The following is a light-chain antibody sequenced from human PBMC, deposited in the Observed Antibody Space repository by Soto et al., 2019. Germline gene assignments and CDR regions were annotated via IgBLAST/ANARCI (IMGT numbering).Light chain of an antibody. CDR2: EGS. CDR3: CSYAGSSIVV. V-gene: IGLV2-23*01. Sequence: QSALTQPASASGSPGQSITISCTGTSSDVGSYNLVSWYQQHPGKAPKLMIYEGSKRPSGVSNRFSGSKSGNTASLTISGRQAEEEADDYCCSYAGSSIVVFGGGTKLTVL. J-gene: IGLJ2*01. CDR1: SSDVGSYNL.